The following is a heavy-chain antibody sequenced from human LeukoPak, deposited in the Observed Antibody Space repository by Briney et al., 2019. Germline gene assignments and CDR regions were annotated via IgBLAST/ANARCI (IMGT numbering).Heavy chain of an antibody. CDR3: VTDRFSLDYYYYGMDV. J-gene: IGHJ6*02. Sequence: SVKVSCKASGYTFTSYAISWVRQAPGQGLEWMGGIIPIFGTANYAQKFQGRVTITADESTSTAYMELSSLRSEDTAVYYCVTDRFSLDYYYYGMDVWGQGTTVTVSS. V-gene: IGHV1-69*13. CDR2: IIPIFGTA. D-gene: IGHD3-16*01. CDR1: GYTFTSYA.